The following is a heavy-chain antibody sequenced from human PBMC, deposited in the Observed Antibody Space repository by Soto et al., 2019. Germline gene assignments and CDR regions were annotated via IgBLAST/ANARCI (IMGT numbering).Heavy chain of an antibody. Sequence: QLQLQESGPGLVKPSETLSLTCTVSGGSISSSSYYWGWIRQPPGKGLEWIGSIYYSGSTYYNPSLKSRVTISVDTSKNQFSLKLSSVTAADTAVYYCATRTVVTPGRFDYWGQGTLVTVSS. V-gene: IGHV4-39*01. CDR2: IYYSGST. D-gene: IGHD2-15*01. CDR3: ATRTVVTPGRFDY. CDR1: GGSISSSSYY. J-gene: IGHJ4*02.